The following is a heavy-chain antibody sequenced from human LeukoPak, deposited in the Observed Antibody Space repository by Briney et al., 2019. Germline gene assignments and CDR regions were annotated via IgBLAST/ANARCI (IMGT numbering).Heavy chain of an antibody. D-gene: IGHD2-2*01. J-gene: IGHJ5*02. CDR1: GGSVSRSNW. V-gene: IGHV4-4*02. CDR2: IHHSGST. Sequence: PSGTLSLTCAVSGGSVSRSNWWNCVRQPPGKGLEWIGEIHHSGSTNYNPSLKSRVTMSVDKSKNQFSLQLSSVTAADTAVYYCARTEAFCSDTSCSNWFDPWGQGTLVTVSS. CDR3: ARTEAFCSDTSCSNWFDP.